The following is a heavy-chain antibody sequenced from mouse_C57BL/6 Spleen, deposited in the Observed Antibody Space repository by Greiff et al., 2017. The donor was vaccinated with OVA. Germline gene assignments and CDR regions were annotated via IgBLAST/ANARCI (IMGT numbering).Heavy chain of an antibody. D-gene: IGHD2-12*01. V-gene: IGHV1-61*01. CDR1: GYTFTSYW. CDR3: ARNDPEAMDY. J-gene: IGHJ4*01. Sequence: QVQLQQPGAELVRPGSSVKLSCKASGYTFTSYWMDWVKQRPGQGLEWIGNIYPSDSETHYNQKFKDKATLTVDKSSSTAYMQLSSLTSEDSAVYYCARNDPEAMDYWGQGTSVTVSS. CDR2: IYPSDSET.